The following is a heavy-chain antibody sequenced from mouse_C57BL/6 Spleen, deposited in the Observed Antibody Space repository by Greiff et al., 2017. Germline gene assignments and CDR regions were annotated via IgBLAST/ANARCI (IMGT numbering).Heavy chain of an antibody. CDR3: ERGGYGSSYGGFAY. V-gene: IGHV1-82*01. CDR2: IYPGDGDT. CDR1: GYAFSSSW. Sequence: QVQLQQSGPELVKPGASVKISCKASGYAFSSSWMNWVKQRPGKGLEWIGRIYPGDGDTKYNGKFKGKATLTADKSSSTAYMQLSSLASEDSEVYIWERGGYGSSYGGFAYWGKGTLVTVSA. D-gene: IGHD1-1*01. J-gene: IGHJ3*01.